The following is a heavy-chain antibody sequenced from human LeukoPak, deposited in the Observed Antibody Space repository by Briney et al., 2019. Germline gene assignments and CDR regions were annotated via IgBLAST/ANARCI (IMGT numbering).Heavy chain of an antibody. Sequence: ASVKVSCTASGYTFTSYYMHWVRQAPGQGLEWMGIINPSGGSTSYAQKFQGRVTMTRDTSTSTVYMELSSLRSEDTAVYYCATALLYDSSGYAPSDYWGQGTLVTVSS. CDR3: ATALLYDSSGYAPSDY. CDR1: GYTFTSYY. D-gene: IGHD3-22*01. J-gene: IGHJ4*02. CDR2: INPSGGST. V-gene: IGHV1-46*01.